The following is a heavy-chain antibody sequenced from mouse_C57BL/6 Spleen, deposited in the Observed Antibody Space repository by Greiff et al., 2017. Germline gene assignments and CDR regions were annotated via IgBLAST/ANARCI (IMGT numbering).Heavy chain of an antibody. CDR2: IYPGDGDT. CDR1: GYAFSSSW. J-gene: IGHJ2*01. CDR3: AKDYGNPYYFDY. V-gene: IGHV1-82*01. D-gene: IGHD2-1*01. Sequence: QVQLQQSGPELVKPGASVKISCKASGYAFSSSWMNWVKQRPGKGLVWIGRIYPGDGDTNYNGKFKGKATLTADKSSSTAYMQLSSLTSEDSAVYFCAKDYGNPYYFDYWGQGTTLTVSS.